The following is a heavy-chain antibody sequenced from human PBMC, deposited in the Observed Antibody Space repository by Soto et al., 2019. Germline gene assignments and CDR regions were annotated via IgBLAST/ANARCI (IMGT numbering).Heavy chain of an antibody. V-gene: IGHV1-69*12. CDR3: ATVFRGFFDSSKLYYFAY. CDR1: GGTFSSYA. D-gene: IGHD3-9*01. Sequence: QVQLVQSGAEVKNPGSSVKVSCKAIGGTFSSYAISWVRQAPGQGLEWMGGFIPIFGATNYAQRFQGRVAFTADGSTSTAYMELSSLRSEDTAVYYCATVFRGFFDSSKLYYFAYWGQGTLVTVTS. J-gene: IGHJ4*02. CDR2: FIPIFGAT.